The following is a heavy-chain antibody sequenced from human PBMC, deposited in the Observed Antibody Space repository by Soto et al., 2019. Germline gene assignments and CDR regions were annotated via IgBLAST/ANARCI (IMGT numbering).Heavy chain of an antibody. CDR2: IYWDDDK. CDR1: GFSFSTGGVG. CDR3: AHSTYYYDTSGFSAAQPSFDY. V-gene: IGHV2-5*02. Sequence: QITLKESGPTLVKPTQTLTLTCTFSGFSFSTGGVGVGWIRQPPGKALEWLALIYWDDDKRYSPSLKSRPTITKDTSKNQVVLTMTNMDPVDTATYYCAHSTYYYDTSGFSAAQPSFDYWGQGTLVTVSS. D-gene: IGHD3-22*01. J-gene: IGHJ4*02.